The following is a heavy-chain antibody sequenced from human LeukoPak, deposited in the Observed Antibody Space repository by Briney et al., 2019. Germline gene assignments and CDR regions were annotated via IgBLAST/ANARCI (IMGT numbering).Heavy chain of an antibody. CDR1: GFTFSSYG. V-gene: IGHV3-33*06. J-gene: IGHJ4*02. Sequence: GGSLRLSCAASGFTFSSYGMHWVRQAPGKGREWVAVIWYDGSNKYYADSVKGRFTISRDNSKNTLYLQMNSLRAEDTAVYYCAKDSDNYYDSSGYYSTGNFDYWGQGTLVTVSS. CDR3: AKDSDNYYDSSGYYSTGNFDY. CDR2: IWYDGSNK. D-gene: IGHD3-22*01.